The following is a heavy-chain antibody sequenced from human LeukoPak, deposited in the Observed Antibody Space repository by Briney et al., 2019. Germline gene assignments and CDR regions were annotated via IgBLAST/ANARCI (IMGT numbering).Heavy chain of an antibody. V-gene: IGHV1-69*02. Sequence: WMGXXXPIFAIANYAQKFQGRVTITADKSTSTAYMELSSLRSEDTAVYYCARGSSTSPNYYYYGMDVWGKGTTVTVSS. D-gene: IGHD2-2*01. CDR3: ARGSSTSPNYYYYGMDV. CDR2: XXPIFAIA. J-gene: IGHJ6*04.